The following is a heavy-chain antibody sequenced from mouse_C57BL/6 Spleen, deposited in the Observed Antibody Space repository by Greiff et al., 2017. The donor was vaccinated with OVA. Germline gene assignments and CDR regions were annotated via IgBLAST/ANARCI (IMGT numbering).Heavy chain of an antibody. CDR1: GYTFTDYN. D-gene: IGHD1-1*01. J-gene: IGHJ3*01. CDR2: INPNNGGT. V-gene: IGHV1-22*01. CDR3: ARQAYYGSRGFAY. Sequence: VQLQQSGPELVKPGASVKMSCKASGYTFTDYNMHWVKQSHGKSLEWIGYINPNNGGTSYNQKFKGKATLTVNKSSSTAYMELRSLTSEDSAVYYCARQAYYGSRGFAYWGQGTLVTVSA.